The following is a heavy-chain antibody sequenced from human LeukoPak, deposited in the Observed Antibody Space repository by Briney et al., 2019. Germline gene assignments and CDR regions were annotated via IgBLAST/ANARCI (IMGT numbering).Heavy chain of an antibody. CDR3: ARQGGLGWLTLDY. D-gene: IGHD2-21*01. V-gene: IGHV6-1*01. CDR2: TYYRSKWYT. J-gene: IGHJ4*02. Sequence: SQTLSLTCAISGDSVSSNSAGWNWVRQSPSRGLEWLARTYYRSKWYTDYAESVKGRITINPDTSKNQFFLQLISVTPEDTAVYYCARQGGLGWLTLDYWGQGTLVTVSS. CDR1: GDSVSSNSAG.